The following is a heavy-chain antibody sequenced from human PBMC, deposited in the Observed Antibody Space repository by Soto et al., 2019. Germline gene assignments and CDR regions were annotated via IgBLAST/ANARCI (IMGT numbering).Heavy chain of an antibody. CDR1: GGSISRGDYY. CDR3: ARVRVDYSSHFDY. CDR2: IYFNGNT. V-gene: IGHV4-30-4*01. Sequence: SETLSLTCTVSGGSISRGDYYWSWLRQLPGKGLEWIGYIYFNGNTYYNPSLKSRVTISVDTSKNQFSLRLSSVTAADTAVYYCARVRVDYSSHFDYWGQGALVTV. J-gene: IGHJ4*02. D-gene: IGHD4-4*01.